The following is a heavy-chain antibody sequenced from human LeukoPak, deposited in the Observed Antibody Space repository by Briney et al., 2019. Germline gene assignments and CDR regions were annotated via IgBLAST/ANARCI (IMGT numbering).Heavy chain of an antibody. CDR1: GFTFXSYD. Sequence: XXASGFTFXSYDMHWVRQVTGKGLEWVSAIGTAGDTYSPGSVKGRFTISRENAKKSLYLQMKSMRAEDKAIYYCXXXXXXLXXXXSWGQGXLXTVSS. CDR2: IGTAGDT. CDR3: XXXXXXLXXXXS. J-gene: IGHJ5*02. V-gene: IGHV3-13*01.